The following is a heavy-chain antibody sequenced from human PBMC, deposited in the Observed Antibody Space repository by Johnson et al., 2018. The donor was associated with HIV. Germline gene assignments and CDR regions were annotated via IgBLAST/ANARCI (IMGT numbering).Heavy chain of an antibody. J-gene: IGHJ3*02. CDR2: ISSSRSTI. D-gene: IGHD3-9*01. V-gene: IGHV3-11*04. CDR3: ARDPYYDFLTGPRDAFDI. Sequence: QVQLVESGGGLVKPGGSLRLSCAASGFMFSDYYMSWIRQAPGKGLEWVSYISSSRSTIYYADSVKGRFTISRDNAKNSLYLQMNSLRAEDTAVYYCARDPYYDFLTGPRDAFDIWGQGTMVTVSS. CDR1: GFMFSDYY.